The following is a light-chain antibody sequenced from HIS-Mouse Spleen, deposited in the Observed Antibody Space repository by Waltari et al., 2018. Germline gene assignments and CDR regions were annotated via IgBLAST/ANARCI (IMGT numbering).Light chain of an antibody. J-gene: IGLJ2*01. CDR3: YSTDSSGNHRV. CDR1: ALPKKS. V-gene: IGLV3-10*01. CDR2: EDS. Sequence: SYELTQPPSVSVSPGQTARIPCSGHALPKKSASWDQQKSGQAPVLVIYEDSKRPSGIPERFSGSSSGTMATLTISGAQVEDEADYYCYSTDSSGNHRVFGGGTKLTVL.